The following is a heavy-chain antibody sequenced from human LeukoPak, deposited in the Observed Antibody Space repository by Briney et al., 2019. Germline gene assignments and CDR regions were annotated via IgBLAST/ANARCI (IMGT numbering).Heavy chain of an antibody. CDR2: ISSSGNTI. CDR1: GFTFSSYE. V-gene: IGHV3-48*03. J-gene: IGHJ4*02. Sequence: GGSLRLSCAASGFTFSSYEMNWVRQAPGKGLEWVSYISSSGNTIYYADSVKGRFTISRDNAQNSLFLQMNSLRAEDTAVYYCAKFGRGTSPVHWGQGTLVTVSS. D-gene: IGHD3-16*01. CDR3: AKFGRGTSPVH.